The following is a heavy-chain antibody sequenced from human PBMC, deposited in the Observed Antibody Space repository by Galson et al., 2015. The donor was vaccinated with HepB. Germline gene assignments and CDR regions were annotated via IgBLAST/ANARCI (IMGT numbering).Heavy chain of an antibody. J-gene: IGHJ4*02. D-gene: IGHD2-8*01. CDR1: GFTFSRYA. CDR3: AKDGIMVSNNPYQLHF. CDR2: ITSNGGRT. Sequence: SLRLSCAASGFTFSRYAMTWVRQAPGKGLEWISSITSNGGRTLYTNSVKGRFTISRDNSRNTVVLQLSSLRPEDTAVYYCAKDGIMVSNNPYQLHFWGQGTLVSGSA. V-gene: IGHV3-23*01.